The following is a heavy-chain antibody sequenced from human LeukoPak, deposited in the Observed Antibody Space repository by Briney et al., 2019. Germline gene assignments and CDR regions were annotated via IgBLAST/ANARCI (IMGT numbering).Heavy chain of an antibody. Sequence: PSETLSLTCTVSGGTVSSISYYWGWIRQPPGKGFEWLGTVYYRGNTYYNPTLRSRVTISLDTSKSQFSLKVTSVTAADTAVYYCVRRRDCTSSSCYSGYFDPWGQGTLVTVSS. CDR3: VRRRDCTSSSCYSGYFDP. CDR2: VYYRGNT. CDR1: GGTVSSISYY. V-gene: IGHV4-39*01. J-gene: IGHJ5*02. D-gene: IGHD2-2*01.